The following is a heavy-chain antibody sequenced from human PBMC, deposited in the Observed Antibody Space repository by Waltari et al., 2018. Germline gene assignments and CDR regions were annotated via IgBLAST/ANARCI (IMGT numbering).Heavy chain of an antibody. V-gene: IGHV3-7*01. CDR3: ARGGIAVAGDDAFDI. J-gene: IGHJ3*02. Sequence: EVPLVESGGGLVQPGGSLRLSFAASGFTFSSSWMSWVRQAPGKGLEWVANIKQDGSEKYYVDSVKGRFTISRDNAKNSLYLQMNSLRAEDTAVYYCARGGIAVAGDDAFDIWGQGTMVTVSS. CDR2: IKQDGSEK. D-gene: IGHD6-19*01. CDR1: GFTFSSSW.